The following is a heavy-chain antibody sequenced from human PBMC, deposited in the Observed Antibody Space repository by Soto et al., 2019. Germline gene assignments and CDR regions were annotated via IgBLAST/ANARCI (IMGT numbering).Heavy chain of an antibody. V-gene: IGHV1-2*02. CDR1: GYTFNAYY. CDR3: ARAPRPLYNFDF. Sequence: ASVKVSCKASGYTFNAYYIHWVRQAPGQGLEWVGRINLNSGDTTYTQKFEGRVTMTRDTSISTAYLELSGLRSDDTAIYYCARAPRPLYNFDFWGQGTLVTVSS. CDR2: INLNSGDT. D-gene: IGHD6-6*01. J-gene: IGHJ4*02.